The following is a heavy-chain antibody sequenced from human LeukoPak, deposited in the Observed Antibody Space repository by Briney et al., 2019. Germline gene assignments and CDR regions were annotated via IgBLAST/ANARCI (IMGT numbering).Heavy chain of an antibody. CDR3: AREGCSGGSCYSFYYYYYMDV. Sequence: ASVKVSCKASGYTFTRYGISWVRQAPGQGLEWMGWISAYNGNTNYAQKLQGRVTMTTDTSTSTAYMELRSLRSDDTAVYYCAREGCSGGSCYSFYYYYYMDVWGKGTTVTVSS. CDR2: ISAYNGNT. D-gene: IGHD2-15*01. V-gene: IGHV1-18*01. J-gene: IGHJ6*03. CDR1: GYTFTRYG.